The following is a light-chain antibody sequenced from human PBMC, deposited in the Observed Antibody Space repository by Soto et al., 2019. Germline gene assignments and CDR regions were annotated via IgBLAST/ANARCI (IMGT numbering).Light chain of an antibody. CDR2: AAS. CDR1: QSVGTY. V-gene: IGKV1-8*01. Sequence: AILMTQSPSSYSASTGDRVTITCRASQSVGTYLAWYQQKLGKAPKLLLYAASILQGGVPSRFSGRGSGTDFTLTIDSLQPEDFATYYCQQYVSDPPTFVQGTRVEVK. J-gene: IGKJ1*01. CDR3: QQYVSDPPT.